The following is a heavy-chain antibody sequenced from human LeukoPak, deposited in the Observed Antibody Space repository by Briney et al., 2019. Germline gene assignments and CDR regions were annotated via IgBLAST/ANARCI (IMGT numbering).Heavy chain of an antibody. CDR1: GGSFSGYY. CDR2: INHSGST. J-gene: IGHJ4*02. CDR3: ARSVKDYYDSSGYSVHDY. V-gene: IGHV4-34*01. D-gene: IGHD3-22*01. Sequence: PSETLSLTCAVYGGSFSGYYWSWIRQPPGKGLEWIGEINHSGSTNYNPSLKSRVTISVDTSKNQFSLKLSSVTAADTAVYYCARSVKDYYDSSGYSVHDYWGQGTLVTVSS.